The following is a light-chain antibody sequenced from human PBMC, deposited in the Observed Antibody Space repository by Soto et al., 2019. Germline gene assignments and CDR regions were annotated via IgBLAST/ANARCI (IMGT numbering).Light chain of an antibody. J-gene: IGKJ5*01. Sequence: EIVMTHSPATLSLSQGERATLSCRASQSVNSKLAWYQQKPGQSPRLVIYHASTRATGIPARFSGSGSGTEFTLTISSLHSEDLAVYYCQEYINWPLLTFVQGTRLKI. V-gene: IGKV3D-15*01. CDR2: HAS. CDR3: QEYINWPLLT. CDR1: QSVNSK.